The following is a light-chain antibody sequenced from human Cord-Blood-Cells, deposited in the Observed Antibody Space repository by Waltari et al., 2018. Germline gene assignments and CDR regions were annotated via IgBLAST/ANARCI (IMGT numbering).Light chain of an antibody. CDR2: DAS. CDR3: QQYNSYST. J-gene: IGKJ1*01. V-gene: IGKV1-5*01. Sequence: DIQMTQSPSTLSASVGDRVTITCRASQSISSWLAWYQQKPGKAPKLLIYDASSLERGGPSRFSGSGSGTEFTLTISSLQPDDFATYYCQQYNSYSTFGQGTKVEIK. CDR1: QSISSW.